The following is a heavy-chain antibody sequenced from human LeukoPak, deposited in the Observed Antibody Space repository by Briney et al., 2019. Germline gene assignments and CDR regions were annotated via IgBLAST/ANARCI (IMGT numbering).Heavy chain of an antibody. J-gene: IGHJ4*02. CDR2: IKQDGSEK. V-gene: IGHV3-7*01. CDR1: GFTFSSYW. D-gene: IGHD2-2*01. Sequence: PGGSLRLSCAASGFTFSSYWMNWVRQAPGKGLEWVANIKQDGSEKSYLDSVKGRFTISRDNAKNSLYLQMNSLRAEDTAVYYCARSAGCCSSTSCYFYYFDYWGQGTLVTVSS. CDR3: ARSAGCCSSTSCYFYYFDY.